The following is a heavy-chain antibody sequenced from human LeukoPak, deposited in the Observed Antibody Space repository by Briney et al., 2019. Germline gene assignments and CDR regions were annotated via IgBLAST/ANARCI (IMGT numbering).Heavy chain of an antibody. J-gene: IGHJ6*02. CDR3: ARDSAAGSRYYYGMDV. Sequence: GGSLRLSCAASGFTFSSYGMHWVRQAPGKGLEWVAVIWYDGSNKYYADSVKGRFTISRHNSKNTLYLQMNSLRPEDTAVYYCARDSAAGSRYYYGMDVWGQGTTVTVSS. D-gene: IGHD6-13*01. V-gene: IGHV3-33*01. CDR2: IWYDGSNK. CDR1: GFTFSSYG.